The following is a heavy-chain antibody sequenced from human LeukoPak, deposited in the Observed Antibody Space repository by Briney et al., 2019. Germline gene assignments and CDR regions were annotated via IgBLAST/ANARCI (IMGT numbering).Heavy chain of an antibody. CDR3: ARGPPLNTRYCSGGSCSSYYYYYMDV. Sequence: SETLSLTCTVSGGSISSYYWSWIRQPPGKGLEWIGYIYYSGSTNYNPSLKSRVTISVDTSKNQFSLKLSSVTAADTAVYYCARGPPLNTRYCSGGSCSSYYYYYMDVWGKGTTVTVSS. J-gene: IGHJ6*03. CDR2: IYYSGST. CDR1: GGSISSYY. V-gene: IGHV4-59*12. D-gene: IGHD2-15*01.